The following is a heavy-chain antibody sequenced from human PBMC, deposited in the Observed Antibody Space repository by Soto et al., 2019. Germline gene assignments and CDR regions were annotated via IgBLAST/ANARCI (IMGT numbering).Heavy chain of an antibody. CDR1: GGIFTNNA. Sequence: QVQVVQSGAEVKKPGSSVKVSCKVSGGIFTNNAISWVRQAPGQGLEWLGGVIPLFDTAYYAQIFRGRLRISADGATTTAYMELSGLTSADTAVYFCATGGHNDGDNFYHGMDVWGQGATVNVS. CDR3: ATGGHNDGDNFYHGMDV. V-gene: IGHV1-69*01. D-gene: IGHD2-21*02. CDR2: VIPLFDTA. J-gene: IGHJ6*02.